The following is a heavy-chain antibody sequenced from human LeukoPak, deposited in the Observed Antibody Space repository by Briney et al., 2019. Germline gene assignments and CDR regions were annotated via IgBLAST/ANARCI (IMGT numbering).Heavy chain of an antibody. CDR2: IYYSGST. V-gene: IGHV4-39*01. CDR3: ARHEWGYSYGYRTPFDY. D-gene: IGHD5-18*01. CDR1: GGSISSSSYY. J-gene: IGHJ4*02. Sequence: SETLSLTCTVSGGSISSSSYYWGWIRQPPGKGLEWIGSIYYSGSTYYNPSPKSRVTISVDTSKNQFSLKLSSVTAADTAVYYCARHEWGYSYGYRTPFDYWGQGTLVTVSS.